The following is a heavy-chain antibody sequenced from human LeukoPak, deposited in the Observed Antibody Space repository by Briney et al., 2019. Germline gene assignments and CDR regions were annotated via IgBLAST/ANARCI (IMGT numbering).Heavy chain of an antibody. Sequence: ASVRVSCKASGCTFTGSYMHWVRQAPGQGFEWIGWISPAGGATKYAQNFQGRVTLTTDTSITTAYMELSSLTSDDTASYYCLNEHGGWGQGTPVTVSS. CDR2: ISPAGGAT. V-gene: IGHV1-2*02. D-gene: IGHD1-1*01. CDR1: GCTFTGSY. J-gene: IGHJ4*02. CDR3: LNEHGG.